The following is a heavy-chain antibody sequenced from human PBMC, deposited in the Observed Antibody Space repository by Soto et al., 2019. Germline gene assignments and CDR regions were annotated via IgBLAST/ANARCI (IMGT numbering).Heavy chain of an antibody. Sequence: PGGSLRLSCAASGFTFSSYWRSWVRQAPGKGLEWVANIKQDGSDKYYVDSVKGRFTISRDNAKNSLYLQMNSPRAEHTAVYYCARDEHGGSYYYYSGMDVWGQGTTVTVSS. CDR1: GFTFSSYW. J-gene: IGHJ6*02. D-gene: IGHD2-15*01. V-gene: IGHV3-7*03. CDR3: ARDEHGGSYYYYSGMDV. CDR2: IKQDGSDK.